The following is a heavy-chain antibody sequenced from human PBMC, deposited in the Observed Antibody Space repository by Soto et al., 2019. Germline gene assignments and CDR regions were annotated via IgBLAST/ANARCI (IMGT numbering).Heavy chain of an antibody. CDR3: ASIAAADAFDI. J-gene: IGHJ3*02. V-gene: IGHV1-69*02. D-gene: IGHD6-13*01. Sequence: QVQLVQSGAEVKKPGSSVKVSCKASGGTFSSYTISWVRQAPGQGLEWMGRIIPILGIANYAQKFQGRVTITVDKSTSTAYMELSSLRSEDTAVYYCASIAAADAFDIWGQGTMVTVSS. CDR2: IIPILGIA. CDR1: GGTFSSYT.